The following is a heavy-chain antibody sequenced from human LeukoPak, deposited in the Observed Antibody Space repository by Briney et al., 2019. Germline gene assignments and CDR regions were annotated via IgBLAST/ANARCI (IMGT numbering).Heavy chain of an antibody. CDR1: GGTFSSYA. CDR3: ARGTPEYGDYGWWRDSEAY. J-gene: IGHJ4*02. D-gene: IGHD4-17*01. V-gene: IGHV1-69*04. CDR2: IIPILGIA. Sequence: GASVKVSCKASGGTFSSYAISWVRQAPGQGLEWMGRIIPILGIANYAQKFQGRVTITADKSTSTAYMELSSLRSEDTAVYYCARGTPEYGDYGWWRDSEAYWGQGTLVTVSS.